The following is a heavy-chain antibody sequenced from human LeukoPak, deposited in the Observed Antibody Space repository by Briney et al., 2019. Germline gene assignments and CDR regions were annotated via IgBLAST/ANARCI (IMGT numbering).Heavy chain of an antibody. J-gene: IGHJ6*02. CDR2: IYPGDSDT. Sequence: GESLKISCKGSGYSITSYWIGWVRQKPAKGLEGMGIIYPGDSDTRYSPSFQGQVTISAHNSISTPYLHVISLKASDTAMYYCSSGDFSTSTSYGMDVWAKGPRSPS. CDR1: GYSITSYW. V-gene: IGHV5-51*01. CDR3: SSGDFSTSTSYGMDV. D-gene: IGHD2-2*01.